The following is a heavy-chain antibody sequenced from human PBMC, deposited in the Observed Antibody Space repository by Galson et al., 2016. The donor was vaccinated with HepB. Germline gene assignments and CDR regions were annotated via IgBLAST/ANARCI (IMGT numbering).Heavy chain of an antibody. CDR2: IEPDGSRP. CDR1: GFTFTHHQ. CDR3: ARDLSGPDY. J-gene: IGHJ4*02. Sequence: SLRLSCATSGFTFTHHQMHWVRQVPGKGLVWVSRIEPDGSRPIYADSVKGRFTISRDNAENTLYLQMNSLRADDTAVYYCARDLSGPDYWGQGTLVTVS. V-gene: IGHV3-74*01.